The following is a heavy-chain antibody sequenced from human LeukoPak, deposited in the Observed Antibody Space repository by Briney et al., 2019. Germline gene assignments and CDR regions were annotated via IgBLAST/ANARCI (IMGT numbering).Heavy chain of an antibody. CDR3: ARVLDYYDSSEDYYMDV. J-gene: IGHJ6*03. V-gene: IGHV3-21*01. CDR2: ISSSSSYI. CDR1: GFTFSSYS. Sequence: PGGSLRLSCAASGFTFSSYSMNWVRQAPGKGLEWVSSISSSSSYIYYADSVKGRFTISRDNAKNSLYLQMNSLRAEDTAVYYCARVLDYYDSSEDYYMDVWGKGTTVTISS. D-gene: IGHD3-22*01.